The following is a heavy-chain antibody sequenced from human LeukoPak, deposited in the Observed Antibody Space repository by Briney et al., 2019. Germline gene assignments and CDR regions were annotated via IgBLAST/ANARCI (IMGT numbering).Heavy chain of an antibody. CDR2: ISYDGSNK. CDR1: GFTFSSYA. V-gene: IGHV3-30-3*01. Sequence: GRSLRLSCAASGFTFSSYAMHWVRQAPGKGLEWVAVISYDGSNKYYADSVKGRFTIPRDNSKNTLYLQMNSLRAEDTAVYYCARDYYGSGSYYPPPLKYYYYGMDVWGQGTTVTVSS. D-gene: IGHD3-10*01. J-gene: IGHJ6*02. CDR3: ARDYYGSGSYYPPPLKYYYYGMDV.